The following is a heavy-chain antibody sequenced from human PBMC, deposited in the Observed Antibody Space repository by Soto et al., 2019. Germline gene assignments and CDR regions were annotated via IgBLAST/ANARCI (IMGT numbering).Heavy chain of an antibody. D-gene: IGHD3-3*01. Sequence: GGSLRLSCAASGFTVSSNYMSWVRQAPGKGLEWVSVIYSGGSTYYADSVKGRFTISRNNSKNTLYLQMNSLRAEDTAVYYCASRADFWSGYLPGDAFDIWGQGTMVTVSS. CDR2: IYSGGST. J-gene: IGHJ3*02. CDR3: ASRADFWSGYLPGDAFDI. V-gene: IGHV3-53*04. CDR1: GFTVSSNY.